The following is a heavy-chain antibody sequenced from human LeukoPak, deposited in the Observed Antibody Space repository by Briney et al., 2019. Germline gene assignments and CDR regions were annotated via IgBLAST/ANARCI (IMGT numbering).Heavy chain of an antibody. V-gene: IGHV1-2*02. CDR1: GYTFSGFY. J-gene: IGHJ4*02. Sequence: ASVKVSCKASGYTFSGFYIHWVRQAPGQGLEWMGWINPNSGGTNYAQKFQGRVTMTRDTSISTAYMELSRLRSDDTAVYYCARNLAPFTMIVGFDYWGQGTLVTVSS. CDR3: ARNLAPFTMIVGFDY. D-gene: IGHD3-22*01. CDR2: INPNSGGT.